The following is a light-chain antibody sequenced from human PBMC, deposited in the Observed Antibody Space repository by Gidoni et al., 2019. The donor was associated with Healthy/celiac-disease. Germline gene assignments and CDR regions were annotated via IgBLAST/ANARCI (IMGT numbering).Light chain of an antibody. CDR3: QQCSNSPWT. J-gene: IGKJ1*01. CDR2: GAS. V-gene: IGKV3-20*01. Sequence: EIVLTQSPGTLSLSPGERATVSCRASQSVSSSYLAWYQQKPGQAPRLLIYGASRRATGIPDRFSGSGSGTDFTLTISRLEPEDFAVYYCQQCSNSPWTFGQGTKVEIK. CDR1: QSVSSSY.